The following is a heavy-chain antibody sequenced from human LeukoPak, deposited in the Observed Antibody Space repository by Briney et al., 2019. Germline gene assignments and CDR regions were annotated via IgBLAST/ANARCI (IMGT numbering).Heavy chain of an antibody. J-gene: IGHJ5*02. CDR3: ARDTCDGVTCYNWFDP. D-gene: IGHD4-17*01. V-gene: IGHV1-2*02. CDR2: INPNSGGT. Sequence: GASVKVSCKASGYTFTGYCMHWVRQAPGQGLEWMGWINPNSGGTNYAQKLQGRVTMTRDTSISTAYMELSSLRSDDTAMYYCARDTCDGVTCYNWFDPWGQGTLVTVSS. CDR1: GYTFTGYC.